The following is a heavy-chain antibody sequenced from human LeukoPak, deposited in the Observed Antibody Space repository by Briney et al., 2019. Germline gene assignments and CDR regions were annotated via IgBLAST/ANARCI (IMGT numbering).Heavy chain of an antibody. CDR1: GFTFSSYE. D-gene: IGHD5-18*01. J-gene: IGHJ4*02. CDR2: ISSSGRTM. V-gene: IGHV3-48*03. Sequence: PGGSLRLPCAASGFTFSSYEMNWVRQAPGKGLEWVSYISSSGRTMYYADSVKGRFTISRDNAKNSLYLQMNSLRAEDTAVYYCARDLDTAMDYWGQGTLVTVSS. CDR3: ARDLDTAMDY.